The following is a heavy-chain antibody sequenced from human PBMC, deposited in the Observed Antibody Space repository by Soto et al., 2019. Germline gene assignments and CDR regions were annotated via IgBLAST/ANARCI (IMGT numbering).Heavy chain of an antibody. CDR1: GFTFSSYA. CDR3: AEGREEDDFWSGYYFPYAFDI. D-gene: IGHD3-3*01. CDR2: ISGSGGST. V-gene: IGHV3-23*01. Sequence: GGSLRLSCAASGFTFSSYAMSWVRQAPGKGLEWVSAISGSGGSTYYADSVKGRFTISRDNSKNTLYLQMNSLRAEDTAVYYCAEGREEDDFWSGYYFPYAFDIWGQGTMVTVSS. J-gene: IGHJ3*02.